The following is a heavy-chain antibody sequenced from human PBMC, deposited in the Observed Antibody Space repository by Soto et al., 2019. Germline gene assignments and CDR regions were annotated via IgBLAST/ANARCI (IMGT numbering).Heavy chain of an antibody. D-gene: IGHD4-17*01. V-gene: IGHV1-69*13. CDR1: GGTFSSYA. CDR2: IFPIFVTA. CDR3: ARGRTYGDYFDY. J-gene: IGHJ4*02. Sequence: SVKVSCKASGGTFSSYAISWVRQAPGQVFDWMGGIFPIFVTANYAKNFQGRVTFTADESTTTAYLELSSLRFEDTAVYYCARGRTYGDYFDYWGQGTLVTVSS.